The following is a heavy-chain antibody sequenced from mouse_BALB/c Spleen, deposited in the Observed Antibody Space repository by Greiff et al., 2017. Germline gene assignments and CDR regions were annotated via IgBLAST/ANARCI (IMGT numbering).Heavy chain of an antibody. J-gene: IGHJ3*01. CDR2: IWAGGST. CDR1: GFSLTSYG. D-gene: IGHD2-1*01. V-gene: IGHV2-9*02. Sequence: QVQLKESGPGLVAPSQSLSITCTVSGFSLTSYGVHWVRQPPGKGLEWLGVIWAGGSTNYNSALMSRLSISKDNSKSQVFLKMNSLQTDDTAMYYCARDRGNYPPFAYWGQGTLVTVSA. CDR3: ARDRGNYPPFAY.